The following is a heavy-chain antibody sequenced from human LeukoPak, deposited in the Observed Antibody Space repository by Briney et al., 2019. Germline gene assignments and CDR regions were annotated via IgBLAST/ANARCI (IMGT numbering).Heavy chain of an antibody. V-gene: IGHV3-7*01. CDR2: VKEDGTTK. Sequence: GGSLRLSCAASGFSFTNYWVSWVRQAPGKGLEWVANVKEDGTTKQYVDSVKGRFTISRDNAKNSLYPQMDSLRAEDTAVYYCVSQEVVPHWGQGTLVSVSS. CDR3: VSQEVVPH. D-gene: IGHD2-15*01. CDR1: GFSFTNYW. J-gene: IGHJ4*02.